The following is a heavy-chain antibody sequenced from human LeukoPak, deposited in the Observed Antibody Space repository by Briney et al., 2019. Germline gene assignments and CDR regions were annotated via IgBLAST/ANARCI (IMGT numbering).Heavy chain of an antibody. CDR1: GFSFSSYS. CDR2: ISSRATAI. Sequence: SGGSLRLSCAASGFSFSSYSINWVRQAPGKGLEWVSYISSRATAIYYADSVKGRFTISRDNAKNSLYLQMNSLRAEDTAVYYCARDFGRYFFDYWGQGTLVTVSS. D-gene: IGHD3-10*01. CDR3: ARDFGRYFFDY. J-gene: IGHJ4*02. V-gene: IGHV3-48*04.